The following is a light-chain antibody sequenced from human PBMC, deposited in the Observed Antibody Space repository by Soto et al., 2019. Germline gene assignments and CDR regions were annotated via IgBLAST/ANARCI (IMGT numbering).Light chain of an antibody. J-gene: IGLJ1*01. V-gene: IGLV1-40*01. CDR2: GNS. Sequence: QSVLTQPPSVSGAPGQRVTISCTGSSSNIGAGYDVHWYQQLPGTAPKLPIYGNSNRPSGVPDRFSGSKSGTSVSLAITGLQAEDEADYYCQSYDSSLSGYVFGTGTKLTVL. CDR3: QSYDSSLSGYV. CDR1: SSNIGAGYD.